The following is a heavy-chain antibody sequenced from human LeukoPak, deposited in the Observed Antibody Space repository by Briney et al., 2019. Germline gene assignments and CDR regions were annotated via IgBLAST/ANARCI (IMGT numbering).Heavy chain of an antibody. V-gene: IGHV1-69-2*01. CDR3: ATTEETIPYFDH. CDR1: GYTFTDYY. J-gene: IGHJ4*02. CDR2: VDPEDGET. Sequence: VKIPCKVSGYTFTDYYMYWVQQAPGKGLEWMGLVDPEDGETKYAEKFQSRVTIIADTSTDTAYMELSSVRSEDTAVYYCATTEETIPYFDHWGQGTLVTVSS. D-gene: IGHD3-3*01.